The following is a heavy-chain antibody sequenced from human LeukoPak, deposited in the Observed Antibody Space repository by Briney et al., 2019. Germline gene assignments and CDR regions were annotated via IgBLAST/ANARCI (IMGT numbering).Heavy chain of an antibody. CDR3: ARVVSAAAVYYFDY. D-gene: IGHD2-2*01. CDR1: GGSISSYY. J-gene: IGHJ4*02. V-gene: IGHV4-4*07. Sequence: SETLSLTCTVSGGSISSYYWSWIRQPAGKGLEWIGRIYTSGSTNYNPSLKSRVTMSVDTSKNQFSLKLSSVTAADTAVYYCARVVSAAAVYYFDYWGQGTLVTVSS. CDR2: IYTSGST.